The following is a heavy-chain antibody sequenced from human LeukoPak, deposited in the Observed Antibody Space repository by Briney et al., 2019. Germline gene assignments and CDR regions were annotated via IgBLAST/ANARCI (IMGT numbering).Heavy chain of an antibody. J-gene: IGHJ5*02. D-gene: IGHD2-2*02. Sequence: KPSETLSLTCAVYGESFSGYYWSWIRQPPGKGLEWIGEINHSGSTNYNPSLKSRVTISVDTSKNQFSLELSSVTAADTAVYYCARETPNYCSSTSCYTGWFDPWGQGTLVTVSS. CDR1: GESFSGYY. CDR2: INHSGST. V-gene: IGHV4-34*01. CDR3: ARETPNYCSSTSCYTGWFDP.